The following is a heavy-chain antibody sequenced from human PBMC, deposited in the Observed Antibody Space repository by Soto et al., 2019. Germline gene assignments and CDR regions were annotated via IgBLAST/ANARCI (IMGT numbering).Heavy chain of an antibody. J-gene: IGHJ4*02. Sequence: QVHLVQSGAEVKKPGASGKVSGKASGSTFTTIGITWVRQAPGQGLEWMGWISAPNGNTDYARKLQGRVIVTRDTSTSTAYMELRSLISDDTAVYYCARGRYGDYWGQGALVTVSS. V-gene: IGHV1-18*01. CDR3: ARGRYGDY. CDR2: ISAPNGNT. CDR1: GSTFTTIG. D-gene: IGHD1-1*01.